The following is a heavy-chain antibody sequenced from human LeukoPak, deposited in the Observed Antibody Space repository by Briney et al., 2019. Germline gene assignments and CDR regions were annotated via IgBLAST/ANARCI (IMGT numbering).Heavy chain of an antibody. D-gene: IGHD2-2*01. J-gene: IGHJ4*02. CDR1: GFTFTNYW. CDR2: TRNKANSYTT. CDR3: ARARYCSSTSCYDGTYYFDY. Sequence: GGSLRLSCVVSGFTFTNYWMQWVRQAPGKGLEWVGRTRNKANSYTTQYAASVKGRFTISRDDSKNSLYLQMNSLKTEDTAVYYCARARYCSSTSCYDGTYYFDYWGQGTLVTVPS. V-gene: IGHV3-72*01.